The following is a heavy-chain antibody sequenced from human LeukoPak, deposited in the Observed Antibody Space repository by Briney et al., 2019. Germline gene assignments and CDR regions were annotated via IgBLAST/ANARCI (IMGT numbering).Heavy chain of an antibody. CDR3: ARLLAGDHRDY. Sequence: TSETLSLTCTVSGGSISSSSYYWGWIRQPPGKGLEWIGSIYYSGSTYYNPSLKSRVTISVDTCKNQFSLKLSSVTAADTAVYYCARLLAGDHRDYWGQGTLVTVSS. CDR2: IYYSGST. CDR1: GGSISSSSYY. V-gene: IGHV4-39*01. D-gene: IGHD3-16*01. J-gene: IGHJ4*02.